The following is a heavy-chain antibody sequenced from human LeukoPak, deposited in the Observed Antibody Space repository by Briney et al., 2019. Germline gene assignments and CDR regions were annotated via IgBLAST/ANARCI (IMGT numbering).Heavy chain of an antibody. V-gene: IGHV3-48*01. CDR2: ISSSSSTI. CDR3: ARSAPYDHGDYGDWFDP. CDR1: GFTFSSYS. Sequence: GGSLRLSCAASGFTFSSYSMNWVRQAPGKGLEWVSYISSSSSTIYYADSVKGRFTISRDNAKNSLYLQMNSLRAEDTAVYYCARSAPYDHGDYGDWFDPWGQGTLVTVSS. D-gene: IGHD4-17*01. J-gene: IGHJ5*02.